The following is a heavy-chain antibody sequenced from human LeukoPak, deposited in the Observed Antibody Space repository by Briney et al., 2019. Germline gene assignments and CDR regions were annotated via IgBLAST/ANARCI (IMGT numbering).Heavy chain of an antibody. J-gene: IGHJ4*02. CDR3: ARDWQHMATVIYYFDY. CDR1: GFTFSSYG. Sequence: GGSLRLSCAASGFTFSSYGMHWVRQAPGKGLEWVAVIWHDGSNKYYADSAKGRFTISRDNSKNTLFLQMDSLRAEDTAVYYCARDWQHMATVIYYFDYWGQGTLVTVSS. D-gene: IGHD4-17*01. V-gene: IGHV3-33*02. CDR2: IWHDGSNK.